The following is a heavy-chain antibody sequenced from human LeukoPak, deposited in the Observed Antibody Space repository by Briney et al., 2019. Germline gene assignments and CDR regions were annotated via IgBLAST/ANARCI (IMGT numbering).Heavy chain of an antibody. CDR1: GFTFSSYG. V-gene: IGHV3-33*03. CDR3: AKDLARGYDDAFDI. D-gene: IGHD5-12*01. J-gene: IGHJ3*02. CDR2: IWYDGSNK. Sequence: GGSLRLSCAASGFTFSSYGMHWVRQAPGKGLEWVAVIWYDGSNKYYADSVKGRFTISRDNAKNSLYLQMNSLRAEDTALYYCAKDLARGYDDAFDIWGQGTMVTVSS.